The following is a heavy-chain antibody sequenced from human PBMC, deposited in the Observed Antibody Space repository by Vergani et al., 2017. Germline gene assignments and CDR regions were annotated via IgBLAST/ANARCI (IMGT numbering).Heavy chain of an antibody. CDR1: GFTFSNAW. Sequence: EVQLVESGGGLVKPGGSLRLSCAASGFTFSNAWMSWVRQAPGKGLEWVGRIKSKTDGGTTDYAAPVKGRFTISRDDSKNTLYLQMNSLKTEDTAVYYCTTSSSADSGVAAYDYYYMDVWGKGTTVTVSS. V-gene: IGHV3-15*01. CDR3: TTSSSADSGVAAYDYYYMDV. CDR2: IKSKTDGGTT. J-gene: IGHJ6*03. D-gene: IGHD6-6*01.